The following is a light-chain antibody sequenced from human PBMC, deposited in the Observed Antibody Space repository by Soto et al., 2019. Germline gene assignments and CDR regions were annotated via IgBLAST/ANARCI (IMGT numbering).Light chain of an antibody. CDR3: QQYKNWPPWT. CDR1: QSVSDN. J-gene: IGKJ1*01. V-gene: IGKV3-15*01. Sequence: EIVMTQSPAALSVSPGERDTLSCRASQSVSDNLAWYQQKPGQAPRLLIFGTSTRATGIPARFSGSGSGTEFTLTISSLQSEDFAVYYCQQYKNWPPWTFGQGTKVDIK. CDR2: GTS.